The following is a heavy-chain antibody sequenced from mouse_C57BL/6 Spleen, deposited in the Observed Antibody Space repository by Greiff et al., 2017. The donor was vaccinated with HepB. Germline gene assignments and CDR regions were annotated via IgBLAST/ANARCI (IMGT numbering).Heavy chain of an antibody. Sequence: QVQLQQPGAELVRPGTSVKLSCKASGYTFTSYWMHWVKQRPGQGLEWIGVIDPSDSYTNYNQKFKGKATLTVDTSSSTAYMQLSSLTSEDSAVYYCARGGQLRLGFAYWGQGTLVTVSA. D-gene: IGHD3-2*02. CDR1: GYTFTSYW. V-gene: IGHV1-59*01. J-gene: IGHJ3*01. CDR3: ARGGQLRLGFAY. CDR2: IDPSDSYT.